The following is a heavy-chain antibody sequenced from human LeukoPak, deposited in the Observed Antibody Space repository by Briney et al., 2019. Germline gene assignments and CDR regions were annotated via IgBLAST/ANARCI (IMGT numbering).Heavy chain of an antibody. CDR2: IYYSGST. Sequence: SETLSLTCTVSGGSISNYYWSWIRQPPGKGLEWIGYIYYSGSTNYNPSLKSRVTISVDTSKNQFSLKLSSVTAADTAVYYCARMTLYCTNGVCFTERYGMDVWGQGTTVTVSS. D-gene: IGHD2-8*01. CDR3: ARMTLYCTNGVCFTERYGMDV. CDR1: GGSISNYY. V-gene: IGHV4-59*01. J-gene: IGHJ6*02.